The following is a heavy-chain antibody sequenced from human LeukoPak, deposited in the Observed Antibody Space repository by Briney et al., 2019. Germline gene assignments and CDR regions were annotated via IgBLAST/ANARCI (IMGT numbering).Heavy chain of an antibody. J-gene: IGHJ4*02. D-gene: IGHD3-22*01. CDR2: IWYDGSNK. Sequence: GRSLRLSCAASVFTFSSYGMHWVRQAPGKGLEWVAVIWYDGSNKYYADSVKGRFTISRDNSKNTLYLQMNSLRAEDTAVYYCAREAVYYDSSGYYFDYWGQGTLVTVSS. V-gene: IGHV3-33*01. CDR3: AREAVYYDSSGYYFDY. CDR1: VFTFSSYG.